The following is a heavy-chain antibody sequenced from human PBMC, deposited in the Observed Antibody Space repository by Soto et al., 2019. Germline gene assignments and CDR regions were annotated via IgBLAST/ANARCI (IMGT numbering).Heavy chain of an antibody. CDR2: TSYDGSNK. D-gene: IGHD3-16*01. V-gene: IGHV3-30*19. Sequence: QVQLVESGGGVVQPGTSLRVSCVASGFTFRSYVIHWVRQAPGKGLEWVALTSYDGSNKYYGDSVRGRFTISRDNSRNTVDLQMDSLTVEDTALYYCARWGTTGGLDVWGQGTLASVSS. J-gene: IGHJ1*01. CDR3: ARWGTTGGLDV. CDR1: GFTFRSYV.